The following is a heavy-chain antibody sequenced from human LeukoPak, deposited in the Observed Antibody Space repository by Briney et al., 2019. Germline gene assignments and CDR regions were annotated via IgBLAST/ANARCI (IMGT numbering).Heavy chain of an antibody. CDR3: AKDLFGGSYRTFDY. CDR2: ISGSGGST. Sequence: GGSLRLSCAASGFTFSSYAMSWVRQAPGKGLEWVSAISGSGGSTYYADSVKGRFTISRDNSKNTLYQQINSLRAEDTAVYYCAKDLFGGSYRTFDYWGQGTLVTVSS. J-gene: IGHJ4*02. V-gene: IGHV3-23*01. CDR1: GFTFSSYA. D-gene: IGHD1-26*01.